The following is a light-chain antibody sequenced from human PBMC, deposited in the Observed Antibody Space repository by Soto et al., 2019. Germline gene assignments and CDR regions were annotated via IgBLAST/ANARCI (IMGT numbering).Light chain of an antibody. Sequence: IQMTQSPSSVSASVGDTVTITCRASQGISSWLAWYQQKPGKAPKLLIYDASSLESGVPSRFSGSGSATESTLTISSLQPDDFATYYCQQYNNYWTFGQGTKVDIK. J-gene: IGKJ1*01. CDR2: DAS. CDR1: QGISSW. CDR3: QQYNNYWT. V-gene: IGKV1-5*01.